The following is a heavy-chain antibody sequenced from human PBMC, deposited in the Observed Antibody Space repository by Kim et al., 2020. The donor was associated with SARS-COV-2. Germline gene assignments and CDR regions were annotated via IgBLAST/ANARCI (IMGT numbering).Heavy chain of an antibody. V-gene: IGHV1-46*01. Sequence: ASVKVSCKASGYTFTSYYMHWVRQAPGQGLEWMGIINPSGGSTSYAQKFQGRVTMTRDTSTSTVYMELSSLRSEDTAVYYCARDTNGDEHNCSSTSCYDGDFDYWGQGTLVTVSS. CDR1: GYTFTSYY. CDR3: ARDTNGDEHNCSSTSCYDGDFDY. CDR2: INPSGGST. D-gene: IGHD2-2*01. J-gene: IGHJ4*02.